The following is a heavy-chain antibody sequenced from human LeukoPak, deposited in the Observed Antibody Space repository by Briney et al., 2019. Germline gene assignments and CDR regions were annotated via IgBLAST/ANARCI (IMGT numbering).Heavy chain of an antibody. D-gene: IGHD5-12*01. CDR1: GFTLDDYA. CDR2: ISGDGYST. V-gene: IGHV3-43*02. CDR3: AKGRVGGYDDPLDY. J-gene: IGHJ4*02. Sequence: GGSLRLSCAPSGFTLDDYATQWVRQAPGKGLQWVSLISGDGYSTYYADSVKGRFAISRDNSKNSLYLQMNSLRTEDSAVYYCAKGRVGGYDDPLDYWGQGTLVTVSS.